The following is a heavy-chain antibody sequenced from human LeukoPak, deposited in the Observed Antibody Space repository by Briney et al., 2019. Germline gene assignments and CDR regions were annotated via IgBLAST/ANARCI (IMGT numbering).Heavy chain of an antibody. Sequence: SETLSLTCGVYGYSLTNHFWIWLRQPPGKGLEWIGEILHNGATNYNPSLKSRVTISVDTCKNQFFLKLSSVTVADTAVYYCARGPAAIHPWGQGTLVTVSS. CDR3: ARGPAAIHP. J-gene: IGHJ5*02. CDR2: ILHNGAT. V-gene: IGHV4-34*12. CDR1: GYSLTNHF. D-gene: IGHD2-2*01.